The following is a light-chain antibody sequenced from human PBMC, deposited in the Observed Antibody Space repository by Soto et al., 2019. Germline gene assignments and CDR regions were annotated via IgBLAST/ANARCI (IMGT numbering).Light chain of an antibody. V-gene: IGLV2-23*01. J-gene: IGLJ1*01. CDR1: NSDVGTHNL. CDR2: QGT. Sequence: QSVLTQPSFVSGSPGQSITISCTGTNSDVGTHNLVSWNQQHPGKAPKHNIYQGTKRPSGVSNRFSGSTSGNTASLINSGLQAEDEADYYCCSYALLFGTGTKVTV. CDR3: CSYALL.